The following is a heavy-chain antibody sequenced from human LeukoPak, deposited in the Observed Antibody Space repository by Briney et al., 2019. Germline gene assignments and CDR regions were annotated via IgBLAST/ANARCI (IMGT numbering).Heavy chain of an antibody. Sequence: ASVKVSCKASGYTFTGYYMHWVRQAPGQGLEWMGWINPNSGGTNYAQKFQGRVTMTMDTSISTAYMELSRLRSDDTAVYYLAREWSGSGYYPSKWFDPWGQGTLVTVSS. D-gene: IGHD3-22*01. V-gene: IGHV1-2*02. CDR2: INPNSGGT. J-gene: IGHJ5*02. CDR3: AREWSGSGYYPSKWFDP. CDR1: GYTFTGYY.